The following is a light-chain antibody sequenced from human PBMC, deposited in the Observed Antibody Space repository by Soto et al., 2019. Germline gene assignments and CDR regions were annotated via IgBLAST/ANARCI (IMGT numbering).Light chain of an antibody. CDR3: QQRSNWPPRYT. J-gene: IGKJ2*01. CDR1: QSVSSY. Sequence: EIVLTQSPATLSLSPGERATLSCRASQSVSSYLAWYQQKPGQAPRLLIYDASNRTTGIPARFSGSGSGTDFTLTISRLKPEDFAVYYCQQRSNWPPRYTFGQGTKLEIK. CDR2: DAS. V-gene: IGKV3-11*01.